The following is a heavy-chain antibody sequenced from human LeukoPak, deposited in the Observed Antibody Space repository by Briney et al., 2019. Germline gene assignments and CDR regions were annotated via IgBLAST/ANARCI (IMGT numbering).Heavy chain of an antibody. CDR1: GDSVSSNSAA. CDR2: TYYRSKWYN. CDR3: ARGPMGDWFFSGIVVVPAAPTFDY. J-gene: IGHJ4*02. D-gene: IGHD2-2*01. V-gene: IGHV6-1*01. Sequence: SQTLSLTCAISGDSVSSNSAAWNWIRQSPSRGLEWLGRTYYRSKWYNDYAVSVKSRITINPDTSKNQFSLQLNSVTPEDTAVYYCARGPMGDWFFSGIVVVPAAPTFDYWGQGTLVTVSS.